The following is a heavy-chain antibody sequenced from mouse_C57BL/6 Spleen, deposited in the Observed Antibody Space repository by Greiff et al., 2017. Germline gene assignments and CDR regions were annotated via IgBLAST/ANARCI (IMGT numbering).Heavy chain of an antibody. CDR3: ARDLYDGYLGVSY. Sequence: QVQLKQSGAELVKPGASVKISCKASGYAFSSYWMNWVKQRPGKGLEWIGQIYPGDGDTNYNGKFKGKATLTADKSSSTAYMQLSSLTSEDSAVYFCARDLYDGYLGVSYWGQGTLVTVSA. D-gene: IGHD2-3*01. J-gene: IGHJ3*01. V-gene: IGHV1-80*01. CDR2: IYPGDGDT. CDR1: GYAFSSYW.